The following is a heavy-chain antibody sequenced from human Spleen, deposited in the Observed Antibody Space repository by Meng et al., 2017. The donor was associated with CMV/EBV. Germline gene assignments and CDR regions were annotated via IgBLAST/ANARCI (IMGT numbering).Heavy chain of an antibody. J-gene: IGHJ6*04. Sequence: ASVKVSCKASGYTFTGYYMHWVRQAPGQGLEWMGWINPSSGGTNYAQKFQGRVTMTRDTSISTAYMELSTLRSEDTAVYYCARAGDKIDQYDFWSGFGQGPQGMDVWGEGTTVTSPQ. CDR1: GYTFTGYY. CDR3: ARAGDKIDQYDFWSGFGQGPQGMDV. V-gene: IGHV1-2*02. CDR2: INPSSGGT. D-gene: IGHD3-3*01.